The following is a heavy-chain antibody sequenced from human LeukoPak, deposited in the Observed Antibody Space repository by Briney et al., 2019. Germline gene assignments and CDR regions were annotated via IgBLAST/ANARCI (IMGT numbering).Heavy chain of an antibody. CDR2: IKKEGLEK. J-gene: IGHJ4*02. D-gene: IGHD2-2*01. CDR1: GFTFSRDW. Sequence: GGSLRLSCAAAGFTFSRDWMSWVRQAPGKGLERVATIKKEGLEKYYVDSVKGRFTISRDSPKKSLYLQMNSLRAEDTAVYYCARFMAVVVPAATGSYDILSGGFFDYWGQGTPVTVSS. CDR3: ARFMAVVVPAATGSYDILSGGFFDY. V-gene: IGHV3-7*01.